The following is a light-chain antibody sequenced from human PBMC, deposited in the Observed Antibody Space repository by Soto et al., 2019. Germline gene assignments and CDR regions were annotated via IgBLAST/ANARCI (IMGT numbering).Light chain of an antibody. J-gene: IGKJ1*01. V-gene: IGKV1-5*03. CDR3: QQYHSYSWT. Sequence: DIQMTQSPSTLSASVGDRVTITCRASQSMNSWLAWYQQKPGKAPSLVIYKASILESGVPSRFSGSGSGTEFTLTISSLQPDDLATYYCQQYHSYSWTFGQGTKVDMK. CDR1: QSMNSW. CDR2: KAS.